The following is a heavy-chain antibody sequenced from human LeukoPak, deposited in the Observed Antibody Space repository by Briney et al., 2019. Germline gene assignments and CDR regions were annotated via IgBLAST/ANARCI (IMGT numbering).Heavy chain of an antibody. CDR3: ARPDSSSWYYMDV. CDR1: GYSSTSYW. J-gene: IGHJ6*03. Sequence: GESLKISCKGSGYSSTSYWIGWVRQMPGKGLEWMGIIYPGDSDTRYSPSFQGQVTISADKSISTAYLQWSSPKASDTAMYYCARPDSSSWYYMDVWGKGTTVTVSS. D-gene: IGHD6-13*01. CDR2: IYPGDSDT. V-gene: IGHV5-51*01.